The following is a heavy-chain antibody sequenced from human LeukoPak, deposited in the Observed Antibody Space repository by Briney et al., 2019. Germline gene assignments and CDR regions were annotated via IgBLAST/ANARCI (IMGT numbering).Heavy chain of an antibody. V-gene: IGHV3-11*01. D-gene: IGHD2-2*02. Sequence: GGSLRLSCAASGFTFSDYYMSWIRQASGKGLEWVSYISSSGSTIYYADSVKGRFTISRDNAKNSLYLQMNSLRAEDTAVYYCAREKVPAAILGEYYYYGMDVWGQGTTVTVSS. CDR1: GFTFSDYY. J-gene: IGHJ6*02. CDR2: ISSSGSTI. CDR3: AREKVPAAILGEYYYYGMDV.